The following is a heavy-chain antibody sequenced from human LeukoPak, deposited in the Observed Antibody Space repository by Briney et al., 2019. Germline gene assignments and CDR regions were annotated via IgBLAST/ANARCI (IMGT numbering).Heavy chain of an antibody. J-gene: IGHJ4*02. D-gene: IGHD5-18*01. Sequence: GESLKISCKGSGYSFTSYWIGWVRQMPGKGLEWMGIIYPGDSDTRYSPSFQGQVTISADKSVGTAYLQWSSLKASDTAMYYCARGVDTAMVTFDYWGQGTLVTVSS. V-gene: IGHV5-51*01. CDR1: GYSFTSYW. CDR3: ARGVDTAMVTFDY. CDR2: IYPGDSDT.